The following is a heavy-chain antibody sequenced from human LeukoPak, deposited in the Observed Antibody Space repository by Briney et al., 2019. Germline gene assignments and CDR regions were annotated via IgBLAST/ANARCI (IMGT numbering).Heavy chain of an antibody. CDR2: IYYIGST. V-gene: IGHV4-39*07. J-gene: IGHJ6*03. D-gene: IGHD3-10*01. CDR3: ARGRGSGRSSWGHYMDV. Sequence: SETLSLTCTVSGDSISSSPYYWGWVRQPPGKGLEWIGSIYYIGSTHYNPSLKRRVTISVDTSKNQFSLKLTSVTAADTAVYYCARGRGSGRSSWGHYMDVWGKGTTVTVSS. CDR1: GDSISSSPYY.